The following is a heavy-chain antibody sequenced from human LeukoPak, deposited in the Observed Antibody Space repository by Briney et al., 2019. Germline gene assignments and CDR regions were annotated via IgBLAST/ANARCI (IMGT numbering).Heavy chain of an antibody. CDR3: ATDYTTGYFPY. V-gene: IGHV3-23*01. Sequence: GGSLRLSCSASGFTFSGYAMSWVRQAPGKGLEWVSTISSTGGVTYHADSVKGRFTISRDNSKNTLYLQMTTLRVDDTAIYYCATDYTTGYFPYWGQGTLVTVSS. CDR2: ISSTGGVT. J-gene: IGHJ4*02. CDR1: GFTFSGYA. D-gene: IGHD3-9*01.